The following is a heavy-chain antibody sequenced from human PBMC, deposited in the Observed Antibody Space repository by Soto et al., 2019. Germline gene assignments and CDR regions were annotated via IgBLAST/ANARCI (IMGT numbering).Heavy chain of an antibody. V-gene: IGHV4-59*08. CDR1: GGSISSYY. J-gene: IGHJ4*02. D-gene: IGHD3-3*01. Sequence: SETLSLTCTVSGGSISSYYWSWIRQPPGKGLEWIGYIYYSGSTNYNPSLKSRVTISVDTSKNQFSLKLSSVTAADTAVYYCARHAGTIFQGAKDYWGQGTLVTVSS. CDR2: IYYSGST. CDR3: ARHAGTIFQGAKDY.